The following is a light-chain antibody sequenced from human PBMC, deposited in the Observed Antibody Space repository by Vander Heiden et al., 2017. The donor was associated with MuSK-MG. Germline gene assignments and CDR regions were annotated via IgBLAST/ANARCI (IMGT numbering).Light chain of an antibody. Sequence: DIVMTQSPLSLPVTPGEPASISCRSSQSLLYSNGYNYLDWYLQKPGQSPQLLIYLGSYRASGVPDRFSGSGSGTDFTLKISRVEAEDVGVYYCMQALQTGTFGPRTKVVIK. J-gene: IGKJ3*01. V-gene: IGKV2-28*01. CDR2: LGS. CDR3: MQALQTGT. CDR1: QSLLYSNGYNY.